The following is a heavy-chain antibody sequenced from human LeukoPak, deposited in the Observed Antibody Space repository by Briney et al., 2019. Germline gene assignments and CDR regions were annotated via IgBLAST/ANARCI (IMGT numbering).Heavy chain of an antibody. V-gene: IGHV4-39*01. CDR3: ASAYYDFWSGYSYYFDY. Sequence: SETLSLTCTVSGGSISSSSYYWGWIRQPPGKGLKWIGSIYYSGSTYYNPSLKSRVTISVDTSKNQFSLKLSSVTAADTAVYYCASAYYDFWSGYSYYFDYWGQGTLVTVSS. CDR1: GGSISSSSYY. J-gene: IGHJ4*02. D-gene: IGHD3-3*01. CDR2: IYYSGST.